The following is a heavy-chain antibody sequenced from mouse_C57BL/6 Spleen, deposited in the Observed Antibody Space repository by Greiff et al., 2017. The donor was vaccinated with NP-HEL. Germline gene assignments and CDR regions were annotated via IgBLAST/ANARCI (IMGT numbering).Heavy chain of an antibody. V-gene: IGHV1-7*01. CDR1: GYTFTSYW. J-gene: IGHJ3*01. Sequence: VQLQQSGAELAKPGASVKLSCKASGYTFTSYWMHWVKQRPGQGLEWIGYINPSSGYTKYNQKFKDKATLTADKSSSTAYMQLSSLTYEDSAVYYCARDYYGYDEGTWFAYWGQGTLVTVSA. D-gene: IGHD2-2*01. CDR3: ARDYYGYDEGTWFAY. CDR2: INPSSGYT.